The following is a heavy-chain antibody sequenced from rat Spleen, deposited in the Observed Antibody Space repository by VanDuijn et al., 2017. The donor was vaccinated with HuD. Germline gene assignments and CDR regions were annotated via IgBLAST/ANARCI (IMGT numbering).Heavy chain of an antibody. CDR2: ITYSGGT. V-gene: IGHV3-1*01. Sequence: EVPLQESGPGLVKPSQSLSLTCSVTGFSITSNYWGWIRKFPGNKMEWMGYITYSGGTTYNPSLKSRISITRDTSKNQFFLQLNSVTTEDTATYYCSRSGTGWELRYFDYWGQGVMVTVSS. CDR1: GFSITSNY. D-gene: IGHD5-1*01. J-gene: IGHJ2*01. CDR3: SRSGTGWELRYFDY.